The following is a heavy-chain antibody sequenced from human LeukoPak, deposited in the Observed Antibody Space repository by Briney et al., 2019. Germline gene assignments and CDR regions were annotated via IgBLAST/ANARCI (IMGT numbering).Heavy chain of an antibody. D-gene: IGHD6-6*01. CDR3: ARHGARQFDY. Sequence: SETLSLTCTVSGGSISSSSYYWGWIRQPPGKGLEWIGSIYYSGSTYYNPSLKSRVTISVDTSKNQFSLKLSSVTAADTAVYYCARHGARQFDYWGQGTLVTVSS. CDR1: GGSISSSSYY. V-gene: IGHV4-39*01. CDR2: IYYSGST. J-gene: IGHJ4*02.